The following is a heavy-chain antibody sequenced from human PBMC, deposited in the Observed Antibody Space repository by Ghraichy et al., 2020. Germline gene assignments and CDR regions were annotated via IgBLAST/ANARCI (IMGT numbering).Heavy chain of an antibody. V-gene: IGHV4-39*01. J-gene: IGHJ4*02. CDR3: TRRLGGSSEIDY. CDR1: GGSISDNY. D-gene: IGHD6-6*01. Sequence: ETLSLTCTVSGGSISDNYWGWIRQPPGKGLEWIGNIYYSGSTHYNPSLKSRVTMSVDTSKKQFSLKLSSVTAADTAVYYCTRRLGGSSEIDYWGQGTLVTVSS. CDR2: IYYSGST.